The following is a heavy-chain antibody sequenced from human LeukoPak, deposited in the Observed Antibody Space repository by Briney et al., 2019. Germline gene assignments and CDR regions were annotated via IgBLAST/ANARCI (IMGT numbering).Heavy chain of an antibody. CDR2: IWYDGSNK. D-gene: IGHD6-13*01. CDR3: ASLDGSSSSGGDY. Sequence: GALRLSCAASGFTFSSYGMHWVRQAPGKGLEWVAVIWYDGSNKYYADSVKGRFTISRDNSKNTLYLQMNSLRAEGTAVYYCASLDGSSSSGGDYWGQGTLVTVSS. CDR1: GFTFSSYG. J-gene: IGHJ4*02. V-gene: IGHV3-33*01.